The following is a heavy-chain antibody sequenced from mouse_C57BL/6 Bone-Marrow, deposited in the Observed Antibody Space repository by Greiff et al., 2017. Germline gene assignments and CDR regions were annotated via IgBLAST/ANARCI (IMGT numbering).Heavy chain of an antibody. CDR3: ARGTTLDY. Sequence: AQGLEWIGEIDPSDSYTNYNQKFKGKSTLTVDKSSSTAYMQLSSLTSEDSAVYYCARGTTLDYWGQGTTLTVSS. J-gene: IGHJ2*01. D-gene: IGHD1-1*01. V-gene: IGHV1-69*01. CDR2: IDPSDSYT.